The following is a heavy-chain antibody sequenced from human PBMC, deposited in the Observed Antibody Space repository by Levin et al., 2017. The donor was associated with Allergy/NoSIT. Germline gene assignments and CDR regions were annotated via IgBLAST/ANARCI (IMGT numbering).Heavy chain of an antibody. Sequence: LSLTCAASGFSFSINAMSWVRQTPGKGLESVSAISGSGAGTYYTDSVKGRFTISRDNSKDILYLQMNSLRAEDTALYYWAIPAYYYGSANYYTGWFDPWGQGTLVTVSS. J-gene: IGHJ5*02. V-gene: IGHV3-23*01. CDR1: GFSFSINA. CDR3: AIPAYYYGSANYYTGWFDP. CDR2: ISGSGAGT. D-gene: IGHD3-10*01.